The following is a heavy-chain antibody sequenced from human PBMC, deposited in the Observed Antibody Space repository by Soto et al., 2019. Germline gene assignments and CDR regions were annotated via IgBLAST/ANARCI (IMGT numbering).Heavy chain of an antibody. D-gene: IGHD1-1*01. CDR2: IYYSGST. Sequence: SETLSLTCTVSGGSISSYYWSWIRQPPGRGLEWIGYIYYSGSTNYNFSLKSRVTISVDTSKNQFSLKLSSVTAADTAVYYCARHWNDDWIDYWGQGTLVTVSS. V-gene: IGHV4-59*08. CDR3: ARHWNDDWIDY. J-gene: IGHJ4*02. CDR1: GGSISSYY.